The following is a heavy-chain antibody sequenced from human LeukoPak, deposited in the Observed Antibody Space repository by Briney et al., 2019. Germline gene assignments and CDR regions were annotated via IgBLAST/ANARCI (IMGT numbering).Heavy chain of an antibody. Sequence: ASVKVSCKASGYTFTGYYMHWVRQAPGQGLEWMGWINPNSGGTNYAQKFQGRVTMTRDTSTSTAYMELSRLRSDDTAVYYCARGATDSSGYLDWFDPWGQGTLVTVSS. D-gene: IGHD3-22*01. V-gene: IGHV1-2*02. CDR3: ARGATDSSGYLDWFDP. CDR1: GYTFTGYY. J-gene: IGHJ5*02. CDR2: INPNSGGT.